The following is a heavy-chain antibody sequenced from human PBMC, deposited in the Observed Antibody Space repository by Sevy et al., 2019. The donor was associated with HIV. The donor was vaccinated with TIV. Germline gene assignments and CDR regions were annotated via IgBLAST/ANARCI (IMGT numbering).Heavy chain of an antibody. D-gene: IGHD1-26*01. J-gene: IGHJ4*02. CDR3: AGENAWGRGYS. CDR2: IYYNGNT. CDR1: GGSITSLY. V-gene: IGHV4-59*08. Sequence: AEILSLTCTVSGGSITSLYWGWIRQPPGKGLEWIANIYYNGNTNYNPSLKSRVTIALDTSKNQFSLRLSSVTAADTAIHYCAGENAWGRGYSWGQGTLVLVSS.